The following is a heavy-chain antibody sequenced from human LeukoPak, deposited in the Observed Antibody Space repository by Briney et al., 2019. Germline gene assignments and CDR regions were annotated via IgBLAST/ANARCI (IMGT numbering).Heavy chain of an antibody. Sequence: GGSLRLSCSASGFVFSIYTMYWVRQAPGKGLEWVSAISGGGGSTYYADSVKGRFTISRDNSKNTLYLQMSSLRAEDTALYYCARDFDFWSAIWGQGTLVTVSS. D-gene: IGHD3-3*01. CDR1: GFVFSIYT. CDR2: ISGGGGST. V-gene: IGHV3-23*01. CDR3: ARDFDFWSAI. J-gene: IGHJ4*02.